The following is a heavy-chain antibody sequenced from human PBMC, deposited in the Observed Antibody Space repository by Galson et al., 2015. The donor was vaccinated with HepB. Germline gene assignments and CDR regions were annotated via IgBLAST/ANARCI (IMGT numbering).Heavy chain of an antibody. V-gene: IGHV3-53*01. CDR3: ARGLVPAAEWAYGMDV. Sequence: SLRLSCAASGFTVSSNYMSWVHQAPGKGLEWVSVIYSGGSTYYADSVKGRFTISRDNSKNTLYLQMNSLRAEDTAVYYCARGLVPAAEWAYGMDVWGQGTTVTVSS. CDR2: IYSGGST. CDR1: GFTVSSNY. D-gene: IGHD2-2*01. J-gene: IGHJ6*02.